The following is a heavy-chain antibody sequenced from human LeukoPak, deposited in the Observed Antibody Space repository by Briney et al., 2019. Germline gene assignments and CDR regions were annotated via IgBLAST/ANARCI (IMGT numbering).Heavy chain of an antibody. J-gene: IGHJ4*02. D-gene: IGHD3-9*01. V-gene: IGHV3-48*01. Sequence: PGGSLRLSCAASGFTFSSYSMNWVRQAPGKGLEWVSYISSSSSTIYYADSVKGRFTISRDNAKNSLYLQMNSLRAEDTALYHCARVVYDILTGRNTEFDYWGQGTLVTVSS. CDR3: ARVVYDILTGRNTEFDY. CDR1: GFTFSSYS. CDR2: ISSSSSTI.